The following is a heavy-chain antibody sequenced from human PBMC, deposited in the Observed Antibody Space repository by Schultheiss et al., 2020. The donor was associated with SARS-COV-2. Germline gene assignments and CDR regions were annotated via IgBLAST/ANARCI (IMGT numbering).Heavy chain of an antibody. CDR2: INHSGST. CDR3: AREGTTVTTPSDY. J-gene: IGHJ4*02. V-gene: IGHV4-34*01. CDR1: GGSFSGYY. D-gene: IGHD4-17*01. Sequence: SETLSLTCAVYGGSFSGYYWSWIRQPPGKGLEWIGEINHSGSTNYNPSLKSRVTISVDTSKNQFSLKLSSVTAADTAVYYCAREGTTVTTPSDYWGQGTLVTVSS.